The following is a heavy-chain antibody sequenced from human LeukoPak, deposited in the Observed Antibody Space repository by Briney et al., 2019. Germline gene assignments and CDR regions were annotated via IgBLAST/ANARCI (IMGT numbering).Heavy chain of an antibody. CDR1: GYSISSGYY. J-gene: IGHJ4*02. CDR2: IYHSGST. Sequence: PSETLSLTCAVSGYSISSGYYWGWIRQPPGKGLEWIGSIYHSGSTYYNSSLKSRVTISVDTSKNQFSLKLSSVTAADTAVHYCAREGWGSDYWGQGTLVTVSS. D-gene: IGHD7-27*01. CDR3: AREGWGSDY. V-gene: IGHV4-38-2*02.